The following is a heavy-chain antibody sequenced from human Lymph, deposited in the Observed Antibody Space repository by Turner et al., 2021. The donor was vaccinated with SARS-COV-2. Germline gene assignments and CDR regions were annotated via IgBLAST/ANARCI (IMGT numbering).Heavy chain of an antibody. CDR2: IWYDGSNK. CDR3: AREGYFYDTSRALDI. CDR1: GFTFSNYG. Sequence: QVQLVESGGGVVLPGRSLRLSCAASGFTFSNYGIHWVRQAPGKGLEWVAVIWYDGSNKYYADSVKGRFTISRDKSKNTLYLQMNSLRAEDTAVYYCAREGYFYDTSRALDIWGQGTMVTVSS. V-gene: IGHV3-33*01. D-gene: IGHD3-22*01. J-gene: IGHJ3*02.